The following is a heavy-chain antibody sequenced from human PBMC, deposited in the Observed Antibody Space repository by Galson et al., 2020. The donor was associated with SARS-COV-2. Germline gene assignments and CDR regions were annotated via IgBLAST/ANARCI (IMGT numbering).Heavy chain of an antibody. Sequence: SLKISCAASGTTFNNYAIHLLRQAPGKGLEWVAVISHDGRTEVYADSVKGRFTISRANSENMLFLQMDSLRDDDTAEYYCARDVSDGASDIWGQGTMVTVSS. V-gene: IGHV3-30*04. CDR3: ARDVSDGASDI. CDR1: GTTFNNYA. J-gene: IGHJ3*02. D-gene: IGHD3-16*01. CDR2: ISHDGRTE.